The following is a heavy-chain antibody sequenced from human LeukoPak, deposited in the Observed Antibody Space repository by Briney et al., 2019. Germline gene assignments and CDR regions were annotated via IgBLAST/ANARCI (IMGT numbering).Heavy chain of an antibody. V-gene: IGHV3-30*18. CDR2: ISYDGSNK. CDR1: GFTFSSYG. CDR3: AKALYSSLTKDAFDI. D-gene: IGHD6-19*01. J-gene: IGHJ3*02. Sequence: PGRSLRLSCAASGFTFSSYGMYWVRQAPGKGLEWVAVISYDGSNKYCADSVKGRFSISRDNSKNTLDPQMNSLRAEDTAVYYCAKALYSSLTKDAFDIWGQGTKVTVSS.